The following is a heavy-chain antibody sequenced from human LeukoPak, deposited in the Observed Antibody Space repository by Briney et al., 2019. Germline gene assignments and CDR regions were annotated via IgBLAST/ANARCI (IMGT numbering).Heavy chain of an antibody. J-gene: IGHJ4*02. CDR2: IRYDGNNK. V-gene: IGHV3-30*02. D-gene: IGHD2-2*01. Sequence: GGSLRPSCAASGFTFSTCGMHWVRQAPGKGLEWVTYIRYDGNNKFYADSVKGRFTISRDNSKNTLYLQMSSLRAEDTALYYCARTAAIERVDYWGQGTLVTVSS. CDR1: GFTFSTCG. CDR3: ARTAAIERVDY.